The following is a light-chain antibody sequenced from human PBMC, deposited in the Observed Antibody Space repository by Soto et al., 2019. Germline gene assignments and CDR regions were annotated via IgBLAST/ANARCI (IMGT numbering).Light chain of an antibody. J-gene: IGKJ5*01. CDR3: QQYQTYSP. CDR2: DAS. Sequence: DVLMAPSPATLSACVGAKVTITCRASQSIRSLLAWYQQKPGKAPKVLIYDASSLGSGVPSRFSGSGSGTEFTLTISSLQPDDFATYFCQQYQTYSPFGQGTRLE. CDR1: QSIRSL. V-gene: IGKV1-5*01.